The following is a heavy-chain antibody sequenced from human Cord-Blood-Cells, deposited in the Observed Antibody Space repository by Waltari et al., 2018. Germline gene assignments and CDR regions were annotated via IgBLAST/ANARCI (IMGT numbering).Heavy chain of an antibody. J-gene: IGHJ4*02. D-gene: IGHD3-3*01. CDR3: ARQRSDFWSGYYPYYFDY. CDR2: INHNGST. V-gene: IGHV4-34*01. Sequence: QVQLQQWGAGLLKPSETLSLTCAVYGGSFSGYYWSWIRQPPGKGLEWIGEINHNGSTNYNPSLKRRVTISVDTSKNQFSLKLSSVTAADTAVYYCARQRSDFWSGYYPYYFDYWGQGTLVTVSS. CDR1: GGSFSGYY.